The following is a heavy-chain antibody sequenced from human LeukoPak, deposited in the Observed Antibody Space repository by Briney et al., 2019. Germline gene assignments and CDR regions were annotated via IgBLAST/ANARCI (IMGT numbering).Heavy chain of an antibody. D-gene: IGHD3-3*01. CDR3: SRDTARITIFGVAKYMDV. J-gene: IGHJ6*03. CDR1: GYTFTGYY. Sequence: ASVKVSCKASGYTFTGYYMHWVRQAPGQGLEWMGWINPNSGGTNYAQKLQGRVTMTRDTSISTGYMELSRLRSDDTAVYYCSRDTARITIFGVAKYMDVWGKGTTVTVSS. V-gene: IGHV1-2*02. CDR2: INPNSGGT.